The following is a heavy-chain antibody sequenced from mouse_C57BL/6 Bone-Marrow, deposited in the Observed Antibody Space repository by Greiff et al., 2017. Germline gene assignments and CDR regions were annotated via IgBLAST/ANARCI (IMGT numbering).Heavy chain of an antibody. V-gene: IGHV1-81*01. D-gene: IGHD1-1*01. CDR3: ARSRRITTVVATGYWYFDV. J-gene: IGHJ1*03. CDR1: GYTFTSYG. Sequence: VQRVESGAELARPGASVKLSCKASGYTFTSYGISWVKQRTGQGLEWIGEIYPRSGNTYYNEKFKGKATLTADKSSSTAYMELRSLTSEDSAVYFCARSRRITTVVATGYWYFDVWGTGTTVTVSS. CDR2: IYPRSGNT.